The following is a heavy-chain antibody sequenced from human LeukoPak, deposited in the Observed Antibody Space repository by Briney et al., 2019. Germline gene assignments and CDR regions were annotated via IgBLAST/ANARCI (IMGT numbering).Heavy chain of an antibody. D-gene: IGHD5-18*01. CDR1: GGSFSGYY. CDR2: INHSGST. J-gene: IGHJ5*02. V-gene: IGHV4-34*01. CDR3: ASGGYSYGSSWFDP. Sequence: SETLSLTCAVYGGSFSGYYWSWIRQPPGKGLEWIGEINHSGSTNYNPSLKSRVTISVDTSKNQFSLKLSSVTAADTAVYYCASGGYSYGSSWFDPWGQGTLVTVSS.